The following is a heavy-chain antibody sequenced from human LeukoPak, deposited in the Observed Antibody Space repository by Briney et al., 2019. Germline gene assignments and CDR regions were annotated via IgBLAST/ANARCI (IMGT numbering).Heavy chain of an antibody. Sequence: SETLSLTCTVSGYSISSGYYWGWIRQPPGKGLEWIGSIYHSGSTYYNPSLKSRVTISVDTSKNQFSLKLSSATAADTAVYYCARDTYYYGSSGYSSLDYWGQGTLVTVSS. CDR2: IYHSGST. D-gene: IGHD3-22*01. CDR3: ARDTYYYGSSGYSSLDY. CDR1: GYSISSGYY. V-gene: IGHV4-38-2*02. J-gene: IGHJ4*02.